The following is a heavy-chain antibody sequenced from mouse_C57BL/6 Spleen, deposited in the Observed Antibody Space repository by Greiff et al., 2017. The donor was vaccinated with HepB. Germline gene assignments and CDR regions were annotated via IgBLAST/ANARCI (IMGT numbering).Heavy chain of an antibody. D-gene: IGHD2-3*01. J-gene: IGHJ3*01. Sequence: VQLKESGPELVKPGASVKISCKASGYSFTDYNMNWVKQSNGKSLEWIGVINPNYGTTSYNQKFKGKATLTVDQSSSTAYMQLNSLTSEDSAVYYCARSRDDGYLAWFAYWGQGTLVTVSA. CDR3: ARSRDDGYLAWFAY. V-gene: IGHV1-39*01. CDR2: INPNYGTT. CDR1: GYSFTDYN.